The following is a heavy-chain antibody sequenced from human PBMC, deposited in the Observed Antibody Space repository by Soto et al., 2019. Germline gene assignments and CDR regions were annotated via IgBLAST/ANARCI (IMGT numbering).Heavy chain of an antibody. Sequence: ASVKVSCKASGYTFTGYYMHWVRQAPGQGLEWMGWINPNSGGTNYAQKFQGRVTMTRDTSISTAYMELSRLRSDDTAVYYCAREGPTRRSWWFDLWGQGPLVTVSS. V-gene: IGHV1-2*02. CDR1: GYTFTGYY. D-gene: IGHD1-26*01. J-gene: IGHJ5*02. CDR2: INPNSGGT. CDR3: AREGPTRRSWWFDL.